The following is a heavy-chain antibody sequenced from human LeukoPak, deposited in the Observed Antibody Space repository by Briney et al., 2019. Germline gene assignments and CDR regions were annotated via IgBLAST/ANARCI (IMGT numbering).Heavy chain of an antibody. CDR3: ARDPDYVWGSYRPGSFDY. CDR1: GFTFSSYS. D-gene: IGHD3-16*02. J-gene: IGHJ4*02. V-gene: IGHV3-48*04. CDR2: ISSSSSTI. Sequence: GGSLRLSCAASGFTFSSYSMNWVRQAPGKGLEWVSYISSSSSTIYYADSVKGRFTISRDNAKNSLYLHMNSLRAEDTAVYYCARDPDYVWGSYRPGSFDYWGQGTLVTVPS.